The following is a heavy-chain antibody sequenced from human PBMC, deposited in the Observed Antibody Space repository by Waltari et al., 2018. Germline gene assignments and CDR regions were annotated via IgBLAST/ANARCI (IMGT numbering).Heavy chain of an antibody. J-gene: IGHJ5*02. CDR3: ARADRGPRSGSSATPAWGP. V-gene: IGHV4-34*01. Sequence: QVQLQQWGAGLLKPSETLSLTCAVYGGSFSVYYWSWIRQPPGKGLEWIGESNRSGSTNYDPPLKSRVTISLATSKNHFSLKRSSVTAADTAVYYCARADRGPRSGSSATPAWGPWGQGTLVTVSS. CDR1: GGSFSVYY. CDR2: SNRSGST. D-gene: IGHD1-26*01.